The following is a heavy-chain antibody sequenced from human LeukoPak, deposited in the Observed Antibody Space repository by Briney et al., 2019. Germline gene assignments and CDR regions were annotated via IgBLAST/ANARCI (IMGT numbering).Heavy chain of an antibody. V-gene: IGHV3-23*01. D-gene: IGHD3-22*01. CDR2: ISGSGGDT. J-gene: IGHJ4*02. CDR3: AKEDYYDSSGIDY. CDR1: GFTFSSFA. Sequence: GESLRLSCAASGFTFSSFAMIWVRQAPGKGLEWVSGISGSGGDTYYADSVKGRFTVSRDNSKSTLYLQMNSLRAEDTAVYYCAKEDYYDSSGIDYWGQGTLVTVSS.